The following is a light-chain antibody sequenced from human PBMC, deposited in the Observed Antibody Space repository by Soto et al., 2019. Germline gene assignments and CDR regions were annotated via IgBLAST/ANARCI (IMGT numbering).Light chain of an antibody. CDR2: DAS. V-gene: IGKV1-5*01. CDR1: QSISRS. CDR3: QQNSDFLIR. J-gene: IGKJ3*01. Sequence: DIQMTQSPSTLSASVGDRVTITCRASQSISRSLAWYQQKPGKAPNLLIFDASSLEGGVPARFSGSGFGTEFTRPLTNLKPADFATYSCQQNSDFLIRLGPGNTVDF.